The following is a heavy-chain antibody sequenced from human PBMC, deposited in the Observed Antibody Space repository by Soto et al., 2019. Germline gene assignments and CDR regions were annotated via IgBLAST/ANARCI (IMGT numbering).Heavy chain of an antibody. V-gene: IGHV4-4*08. CDR3: ARGSGWYYY. CDR2: IYSSGTT. D-gene: IGHD6-19*01. Sequence: QVQLQESGPGLVKPSETLSLTCTVSGGSIRSYYWSWIRQPPGKGLEWIGYIYSSGTTNYNPSVKSRVTISVDTSKNQFSLTLSSVTAADTAVYYCARGSGWYYYWGQGTLVTVSS. J-gene: IGHJ4*02. CDR1: GGSIRSYY.